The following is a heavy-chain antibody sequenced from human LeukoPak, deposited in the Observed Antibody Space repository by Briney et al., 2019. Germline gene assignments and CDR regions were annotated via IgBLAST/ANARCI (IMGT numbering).Heavy chain of an antibody. Sequence: SETLSLTCTVSGGSISSGSYYWSWIRQPAGKGLEWIGRIYTSGSTNYNPSLKSRVTISVDTSKNQFSLKLSSVTAADTAVYYCARGVRGYCSSTSCSYYFDYWGQGTLVTVSS. D-gene: IGHD2-2*01. V-gene: IGHV4-61*02. J-gene: IGHJ4*02. CDR2: IYTSGST. CDR3: ARGVRGYCSSTSCSYYFDY. CDR1: GGSISSGSYY.